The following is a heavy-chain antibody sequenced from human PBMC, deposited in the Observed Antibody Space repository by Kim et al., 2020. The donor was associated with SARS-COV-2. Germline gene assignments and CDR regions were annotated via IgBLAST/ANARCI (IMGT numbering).Heavy chain of an antibody. J-gene: IGHJ2*01. D-gene: IGHD6-13*01. CDR2: INPSGGST. CDR1: GYTFTSYY. Sequence: ASVKVSCKASGYTFTSYYMHWVRQAPGQGLEWMGIINPSGGSTSYAQKFQGRVTMTRDTSTSTVYMELSSLRSEDTAVYYCARDSSLIAAAGPLDWYFDLWGRGTLVTVSS. CDR3: ARDSSLIAAAGPLDWYFDL. V-gene: IGHV1-46*01.